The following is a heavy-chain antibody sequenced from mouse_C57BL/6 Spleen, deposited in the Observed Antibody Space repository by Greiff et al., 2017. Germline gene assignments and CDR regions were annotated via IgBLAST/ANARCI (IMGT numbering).Heavy chain of an antibody. V-gene: IGHV1-53*01. J-gene: IGHJ3*01. D-gene: IGHD1-1*01. CDR1: GYTFTSYW. Sequence: VQLQQPGTELVKPGASVKLSCKASGYTFTSYWMHWVKQRPGQGLEWIGNINPSNGGTNYNEKFKSKATLTVDKSSSTAYMQLSSLTSDDSAVYYWARTLYYYGSSPWFAYWGQGTLVTVSA. CDR2: INPSNGGT. CDR3: ARTLYYYGSSPWFAY.